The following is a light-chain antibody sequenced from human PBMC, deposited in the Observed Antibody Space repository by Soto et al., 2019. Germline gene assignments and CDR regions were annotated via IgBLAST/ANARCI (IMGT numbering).Light chain of an antibody. CDR1: PDITSY. Sequence: DIQLTQSPSFLSASVGDRVTSTCRASPDITSYLAWYQQKPGKAPNLLISVASTFQSGVPSRFSGSGSGTEFTLTISSLQTEDFATYYCQQRNSYPFTFGPGTKVDIK. V-gene: IGKV1-9*01. CDR2: VAS. CDR3: QQRNSYPFT. J-gene: IGKJ3*01.